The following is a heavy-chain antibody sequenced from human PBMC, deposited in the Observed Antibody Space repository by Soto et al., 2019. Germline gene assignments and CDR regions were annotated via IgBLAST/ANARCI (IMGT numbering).Heavy chain of an antibody. CDR3: ARGGVSTRTFDY. Sequence: EESLKISCNGSGYNFAGYWIAWVRQMPGKGLELMGIIYPSDSDTRYRPSFQGQVTISADKSISSAYLQWSSLRASDTAMYYCARGGVSTRTFDYWGQGTPVTVS. D-gene: IGHD3-3*01. V-gene: IGHV5-51*01. CDR1: GYNFAGYW. J-gene: IGHJ4*02. CDR2: IYPSDSDT.